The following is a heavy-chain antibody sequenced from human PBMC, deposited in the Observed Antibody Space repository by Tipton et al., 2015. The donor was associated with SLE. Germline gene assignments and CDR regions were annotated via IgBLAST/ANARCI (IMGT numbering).Heavy chain of an antibody. CDR2: IYYSGST. CDR3: ARDPSSPAYNWFDP. D-gene: IGHD6-13*01. J-gene: IGHJ5*02. V-gene: IGHV4-59*01. CDR1: GGSISSYY. Sequence: LRLSCTVSGGSISSYYWSWIRQPPGKGLEWIGYIYYSGSTNYNPSLKSRVTISVDTSKNQFSLKLSSVTAADTAVYYCARDPSSPAYNWFDPWGQGTLVTVSS.